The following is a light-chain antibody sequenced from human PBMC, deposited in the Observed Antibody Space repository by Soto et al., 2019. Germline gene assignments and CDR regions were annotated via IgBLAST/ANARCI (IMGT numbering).Light chain of an antibody. CDR2: GTS. V-gene: IGKV1-17*03. CDR1: QGISTS. Sequence: DIQMTQSPSVMSAPVGDRVTITCRASQGISTSLAWFQQKPGKVPKRLIFGTSNLESGVPSRFSGSGSGTEFTLTISSLQPEDFATYYCLQHNSYTRTFGQGTKV. J-gene: IGKJ1*01. CDR3: LQHNSYTRT.